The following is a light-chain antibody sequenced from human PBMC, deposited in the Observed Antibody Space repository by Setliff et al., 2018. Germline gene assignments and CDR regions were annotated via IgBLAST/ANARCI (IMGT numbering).Light chain of an antibody. CDR3: SSYAGVANYYV. J-gene: IGLJ1*01. CDR2: EVD. CDR1: SGDIGSYNY. V-gene: IGLV2-8*01. Sequence: QSALAQPASVSGSPGQSIAIFCTGTSGDIGSYNYVSWYQQYPGQAPQLILYEVDKRPSGVPDRFSGSKSGYTASLTISGLQPDDEADYYCSSYAGVANYYVFGAGTKVTVL.